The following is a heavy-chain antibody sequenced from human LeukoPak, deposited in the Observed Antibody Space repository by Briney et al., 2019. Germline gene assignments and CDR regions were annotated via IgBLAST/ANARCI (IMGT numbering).Heavy chain of an antibody. D-gene: IGHD1-26*01. CDR3: ARALSGTDFDY. V-gene: IGHV4-30-2*01. J-gene: IGHJ4*02. CDR1: GGSISSGDYS. Sequence: PSETLSLTCAVSGGSISSGDYSWSWIRQPPGKGLEWTGNVQHSGSAYYNPSLKSRVTMSLDRSKNQFSLKLSSVTAADTAVYYCARALSGTDFDYWGQGTLVTVSS. CDR2: VQHSGSA.